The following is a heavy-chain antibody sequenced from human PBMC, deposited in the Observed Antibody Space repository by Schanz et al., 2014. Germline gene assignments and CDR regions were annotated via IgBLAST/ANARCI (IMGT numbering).Heavy chain of an antibody. CDR3: ARGYLDTAVGIVIDP. CDR2: INTNSANP. J-gene: IGHJ5*02. Sequence: SCKASGYPFTIFALNWVRQAPVRELEWMGWINTNSANPTYAHNCIGRSVFSLDISVSTASRHLPSLGAEDTAVYYCARGYLDTAVGIVIDPWGGGSLVAVSS. D-gene: IGHD2-21*01. V-gene: IGHV7-4-1*01. CDR1: GYPFTIFA.